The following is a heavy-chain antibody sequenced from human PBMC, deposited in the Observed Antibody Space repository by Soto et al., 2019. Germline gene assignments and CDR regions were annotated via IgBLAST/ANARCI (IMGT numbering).Heavy chain of an antibody. D-gene: IGHD2-21*01. Sequence: QVQLVQSGAEVKKPGSSVKVSCKASGGTFGSYAITWVRRAPGQGLEWLGGIIPILNSPAYAQKFQARVVITADEITNTAYMELNSLRFDDTAVYYCAREAPYCPSATCPKFYDMDVWGQGTTVTVAS. CDR2: IIPILNSP. J-gene: IGHJ6*02. CDR1: GGTFGSYA. CDR3: AREAPYCPSATCPKFYDMDV. V-gene: IGHV1-69*01.